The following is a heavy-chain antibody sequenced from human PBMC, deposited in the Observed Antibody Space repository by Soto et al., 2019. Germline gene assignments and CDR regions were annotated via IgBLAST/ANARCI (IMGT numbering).Heavy chain of an antibody. D-gene: IGHD4-17*01. CDR2: INHSGST. V-gene: IGHV4-34*01. J-gene: IGHJ4*02. CDR3: ARGFTPSGDYPHDFDY. Sequence: TLSLTCAVYGGSFSGYYWSWIRQPPGKGLEWIGEINHSGSTNYNPSLKSRVTISVDTSKNQFSLELSSVTAADTAVYYCARGFTPSGDYPHDFDYWGQGTLVTVSS. CDR1: GGSFSGYY.